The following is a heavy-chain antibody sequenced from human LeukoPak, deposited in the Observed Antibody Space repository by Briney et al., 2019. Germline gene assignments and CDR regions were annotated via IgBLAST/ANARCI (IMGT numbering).Heavy chain of an antibody. CDR2: VSGSGGST. CDR3: AKTWDSSGYLA. D-gene: IGHD3-22*01. V-gene: IGHV3-23*01. Sequence: GGTLRLSCAASGFTFSSYGMSWVRQAPGKGLEWVSAVSGSGGSTYYADSVKGRFTISRDISKNTLFLQMNSLRAEDTAVYYCAKTWDSSGYLAWGQGTLVTVSS. J-gene: IGHJ5*02. CDR1: GFTFSSYG.